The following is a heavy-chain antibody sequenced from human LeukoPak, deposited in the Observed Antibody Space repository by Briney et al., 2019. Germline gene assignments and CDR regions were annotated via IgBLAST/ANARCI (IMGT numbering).Heavy chain of an antibody. Sequence: SSETLSLTCTVSGGSISSYYWSWIRQPPGKGLEWIGYIYYSGSTNYNPSLKSRVTISVDTSKNQFSLKLSSVTAADTAVYYCARVKDDYDRDWGQGTLVTVSS. CDR2: IYYSGST. D-gene: IGHD4-17*01. J-gene: IGHJ4*02. CDR1: GGSISSYY. V-gene: IGHV4-59*01. CDR3: ARVKDDYDRD.